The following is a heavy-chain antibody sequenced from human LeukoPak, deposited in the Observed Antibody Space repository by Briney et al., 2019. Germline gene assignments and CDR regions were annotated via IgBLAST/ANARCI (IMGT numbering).Heavy chain of an antibody. D-gene: IGHD3-22*01. Sequence: KTGRSLRLSCAASGFTFSTYGMNWVRLAPGRGLEWVSSISTSSSYIYYADSVKGRFTISRDNAKNSLYLQMNSLRAEDTAVYYCAGRNYDSSGYYLSYWGQGTLVTVSS. V-gene: IGHV3-21*01. J-gene: IGHJ4*02. CDR2: ISTSSSYI. CDR3: AGRNYDSSGYYLSY. CDR1: GFTFSTYG.